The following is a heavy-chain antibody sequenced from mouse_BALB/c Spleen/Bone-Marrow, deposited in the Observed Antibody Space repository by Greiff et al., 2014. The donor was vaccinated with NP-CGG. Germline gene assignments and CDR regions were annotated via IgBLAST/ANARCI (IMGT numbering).Heavy chain of an antibody. D-gene: IGHD1-1*01. J-gene: IGHJ4*01. CDR2: ISYDGSN. CDR3: ASYFYYAMDY. CDR1: GYSITSGYY. V-gene: IGHV3-6*02. Sequence: VPLPQSGPGLVKPSQSLSLTCSVTGYSITSGYYWDWVRQFSGKKMEWMGYISYDGSNNYNPSLKNRISITRDTSKNQFFLKLNSVTTEDTATYYCASYFYYAMDYWGQGTSVTVSS.